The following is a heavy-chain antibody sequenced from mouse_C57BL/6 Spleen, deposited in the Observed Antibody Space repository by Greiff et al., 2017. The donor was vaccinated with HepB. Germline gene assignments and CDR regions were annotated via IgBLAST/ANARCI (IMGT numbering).Heavy chain of an antibody. CDR3: AKGDDYPYYCDY. D-gene: IGHD2-4*01. J-gene: IGHJ2*01. Sequence: EVKLVESGGGLVKPGGSLKLSCAASGFTFSSYAMSWVRQTPEKRLEWVANISDGGSYTYYPAIVKGRFIISRDNAKNNLYLQMSHLKSEDTAMYYCAKGDDYPYYCDYWGQGTTLTVSS. V-gene: IGHV5-4*03. CDR2: ISDGGSYT. CDR1: GFTFSSYA.